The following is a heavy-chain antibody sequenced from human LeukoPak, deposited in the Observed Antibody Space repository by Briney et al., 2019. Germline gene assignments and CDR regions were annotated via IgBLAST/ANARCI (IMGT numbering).Heavy chain of an antibody. CDR2: IYTSGST. V-gene: IGHV4-4*07. CDR3: ARHGANHYGDFFDY. Sequence: SETLSLTCTVSGNSFGDYYWSWIRQPAGKGLEWIGRIYTSGSTTYNPSLKSRVTMLIDTSKNQFSLKLNSVTAADTADYYCARHGANHYGDFFDYWGQGNLVTVSS. D-gene: IGHD4-17*01. CDR1: GNSFGDYY. J-gene: IGHJ4*02.